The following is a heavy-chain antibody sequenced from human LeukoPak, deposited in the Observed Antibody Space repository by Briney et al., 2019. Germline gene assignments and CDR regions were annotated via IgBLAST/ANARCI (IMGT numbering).Heavy chain of an antibody. CDR3: ARSQFDY. CDR1: GFPFSSYW. V-gene: IGHV3-74*01. CDR2: ISGDGSTT. J-gene: IGHJ4*02. Sequence: PGGSLRLSCGTSGFPFSSYWMLWVRQAPGKGLEWVSRISGDGSTTPYAASVKGRFTISRDNTDNILYLEMNNLRVEDTAIYYCARSQFDYWGQGILVTVSS.